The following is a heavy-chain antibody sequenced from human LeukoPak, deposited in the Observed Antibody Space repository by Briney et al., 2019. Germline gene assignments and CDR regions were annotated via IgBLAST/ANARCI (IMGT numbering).Heavy chain of an antibody. CDR1: GFTFGDYA. J-gene: IGHJ4*02. Sequence: GGSLRLSCTASGFTFGDYAMRWIRQAPGKGLEWVGFIRSKAYGETADYAASVKGRFTISRDDSKAIAYLQMNSLKTEDTAVYHCTRDRGAYNLYDYWGQGTLVTVSS. CDR3: TRDRGAYNLYDY. V-gene: IGHV3-49*03. CDR2: IRSKAYGETA. D-gene: IGHD1-1*01.